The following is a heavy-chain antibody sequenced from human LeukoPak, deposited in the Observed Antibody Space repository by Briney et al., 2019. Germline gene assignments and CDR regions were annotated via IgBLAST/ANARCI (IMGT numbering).Heavy chain of an antibody. D-gene: IGHD3-10*01. CDR3: ARVGLWFGELVF. Sequence: ASVKVSCKASGYTFTSYGISWVRQAPGQGLEWMGWINPNSGGTNYAQKFQGRVTMTRDTSISTAYMELSRLRSDDTAVYYCARVGLWFGELVFWGQGTLVTVSS. V-gene: IGHV1-2*02. CDR2: INPNSGGT. CDR1: GYTFTSYG. J-gene: IGHJ4*02.